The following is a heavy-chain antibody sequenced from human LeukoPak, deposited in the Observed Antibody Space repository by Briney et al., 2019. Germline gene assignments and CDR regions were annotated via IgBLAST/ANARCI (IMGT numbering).Heavy chain of an antibody. CDR2: ISGSGGST. J-gene: IGHJ4*02. V-gene: IGHV3-23*01. CDR3: AKGIAPSYYYFDY. Sequence: AXXXXRQAPGKXLEWVSAISGSGGSTYYADSVKGRFTISRDNSKNTLYLQMNSLRAEDTAVYYCAKGIAPSYYYFDYWGQGTLVTVSS. CDR1: A. D-gene: IGHD2-15*01.